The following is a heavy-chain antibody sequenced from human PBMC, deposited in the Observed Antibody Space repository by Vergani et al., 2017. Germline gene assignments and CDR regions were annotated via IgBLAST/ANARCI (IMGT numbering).Heavy chain of an antibody. D-gene: IGHD5-12*01. CDR2: IYHSWST. CDR3: SRLRLEDSGYDFGGMDV. CDR1: GGPISSSNW. J-gene: IGHJ6*02. V-gene: IGHV4-4*03. Sequence: QVQLQESGPGLVKPPGTLSLTCAVSGGPISSSNWWSWVRQPPGKGLEWIGEIYHSWSTNYNPSLKSRVTISVDKSKNQFSLKLSSVTAADTAVYYCSRLRLEDSGYDFGGMDVWGQGTTVTVSS.